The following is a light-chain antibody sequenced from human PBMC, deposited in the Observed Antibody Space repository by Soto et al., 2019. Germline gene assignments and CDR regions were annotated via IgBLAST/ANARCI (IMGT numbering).Light chain of an antibody. CDR2: EVT. CDR1: SSDVGGYNY. Sequence: QSALTQPPSASGSLGQSVTISCTGTSSDVGGYNYVSWHQQHPGKAPKVMIYEVTKRPPGVPDRFSGSKSGNTASLTVSGLQAEDEADYYCSSYTSSSTLVFGTGTKVTVL. CDR3: SSYTSSSTLV. J-gene: IGLJ1*01. V-gene: IGLV2-8*01.